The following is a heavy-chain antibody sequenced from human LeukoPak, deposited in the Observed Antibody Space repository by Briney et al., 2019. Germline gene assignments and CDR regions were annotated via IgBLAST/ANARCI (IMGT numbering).Heavy chain of an antibody. J-gene: IGHJ4*02. D-gene: IGHD2-15*01. Sequence: ASVKVSCKASGYTFTSYYMHWVRQAPGQGLEWVGIINPSGGSTSYAQKFQGRVTMTRDTSTSTVYMELSSLRSEDTAVYYCARETLGYCSGGSCYSIYYFDYWGQGTLVTVSS. CDR2: INPSGGST. CDR1: GYTFTSYY. CDR3: ARETLGYCSGGSCYSIYYFDY. V-gene: IGHV1-46*01.